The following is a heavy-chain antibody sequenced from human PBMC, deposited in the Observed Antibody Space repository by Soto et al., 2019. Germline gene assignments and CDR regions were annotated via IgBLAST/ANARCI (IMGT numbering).Heavy chain of an antibody. D-gene: IGHD3-3*01. V-gene: IGHV3-72*01. CDR1: GFTFSDHY. CDR2: IRNKANSYTT. CDR3: ATGSGADYPFDI. Sequence: EVQLVESGGGLVQPGGSLRLSCAVSGFTFSDHYMDWVRQAPGKGLEWVGHIRNKANSYTTEYAASVRGRFTISRDDSKNSLYLHMNSLITEDTAVYYCATGSGADYPFDIWGQGKMVTVSS. J-gene: IGHJ3*02.